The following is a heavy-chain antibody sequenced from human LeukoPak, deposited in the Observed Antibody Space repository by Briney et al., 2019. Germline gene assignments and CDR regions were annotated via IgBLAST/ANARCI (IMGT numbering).Heavy chain of an antibody. D-gene: IGHD3-22*01. CDR3: ARGGGDTSSGYRPFDY. Sequence: PSETLSLTCTVSGGSISSYYWSWIRQPAGKGLEWIGRIYTSGSTTYNPSLKSRVTISVDTTKNQFSLRLSSVTAADTAVYYCARGGGDTSSGYRPFDYWGQGTLVTVSS. CDR1: GGSISSYY. V-gene: IGHV4-4*07. J-gene: IGHJ4*02. CDR2: IYTSGST.